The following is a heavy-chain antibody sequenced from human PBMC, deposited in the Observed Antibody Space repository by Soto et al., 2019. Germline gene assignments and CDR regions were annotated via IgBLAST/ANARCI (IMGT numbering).Heavy chain of an antibody. Sequence: GGSLRLSCAASGFTVSSNYMSWVRQAPGKGLEWVSVIYSGGSTYYADSVKGRFTISRDNSKNTLYLQMNSLRAEDTAVYYCASRGYSSSWYGREEDYYYYGMDVWGQGTTVTVSS. D-gene: IGHD6-13*01. CDR3: ASRGYSSSWYGREEDYYYYGMDV. CDR2: IYSGGST. V-gene: IGHV3-53*01. CDR1: GFTVSSNY. J-gene: IGHJ6*02.